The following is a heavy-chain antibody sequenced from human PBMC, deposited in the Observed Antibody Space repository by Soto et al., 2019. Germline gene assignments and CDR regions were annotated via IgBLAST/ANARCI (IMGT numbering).Heavy chain of an antibody. CDR3: PSAWFGELKSFDY. CDR2: IRNKANRYTT. J-gene: IGHJ4*02. V-gene: IGHV3-72*01. Sequence: EVQLVESGGGLVQPGGSLRLSCAASGFTFSDHYMEWVRQAPGKGLEWVGRIRNKANRYTTESGASVKGRFTISRDDSKNSLSLQRNSLKTEDTAVYYCPSAWFGELKSFDYWGQGPLVTVSS. D-gene: IGHD3-10*01. CDR1: GFTFSDHY.